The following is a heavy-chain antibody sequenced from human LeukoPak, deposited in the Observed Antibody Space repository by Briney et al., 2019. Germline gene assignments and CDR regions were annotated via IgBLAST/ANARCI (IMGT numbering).Heavy chain of an antibody. V-gene: IGHV4-34*01. CDR3: AREGTVAGTYFDY. Sequence: SETLSLTCAVYGGSFSGYYWSWIRQPPGKGLEWIGEINHSGSTNYNPSLKSRVTISVDTSKNQFSLKLSSMTAADTAVYYCAREGTVAGTYFDYWGQGALVTVSS. CDR1: GGSFSGYY. CDR2: INHSGST. J-gene: IGHJ4*02. D-gene: IGHD6-19*01.